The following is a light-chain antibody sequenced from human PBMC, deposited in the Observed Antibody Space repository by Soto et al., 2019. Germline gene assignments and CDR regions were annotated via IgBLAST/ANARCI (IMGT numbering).Light chain of an antibody. CDR2: GAS. Sequence: EIVMTQSPATLSASPGERATLSCRASQSVSVNLAWYQQNPGQAPRLLIYGASTRATGIPARFSGSGSGTEFTLTISSLQSEDFSVYYCQQYNNWPPWTFGQGTKVEIK. CDR1: QSVSVN. V-gene: IGKV3-15*01. J-gene: IGKJ1*01. CDR3: QQYNNWPPWT.